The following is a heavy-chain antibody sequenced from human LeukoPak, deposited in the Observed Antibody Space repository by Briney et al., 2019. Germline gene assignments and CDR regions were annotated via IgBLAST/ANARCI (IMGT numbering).Heavy chain of an antibody. J-gene: IGHJ4*02. Sequence: GGSLRLSCAASGFTFSSYAMSWVRQAPGKGLEWVSAISGSGGSTYYADSVKGRFTISRDNSKNTLYLQMNSLRAEDTAVYYCVKDLSPNYGGNSGFDYWGQGTLVTVSS. V-gene: IGHV3-23*01. D-gene: IGHD4-23*01. CDR3: VKDLSPNYGGNSGFDY. CDR2: ISGSGGST. CDR1: GFTFSSYA.